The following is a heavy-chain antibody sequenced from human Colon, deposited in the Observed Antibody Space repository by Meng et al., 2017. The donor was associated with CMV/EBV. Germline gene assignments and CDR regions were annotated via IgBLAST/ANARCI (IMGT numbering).Heavy chain of an antibody. CDR2: ITSSGSTI. V-gene: IGHV3-48*03. CDR3: ARDLRDVVSSGA. D-gene: IGHD5/OR15-5a*01. J-gene: IGHJ4*02. Sequence: GESLKISCAASGFTFSSYEMNWVRRAPGKGLEWLSYITSSGSTIYYADSVKGRFTISRDNAKNSLYLQMNSLRAEDTAIYYCARDLRDVVSSGAWGQGTLVTVSS. CDR1: GFTFSSYE.